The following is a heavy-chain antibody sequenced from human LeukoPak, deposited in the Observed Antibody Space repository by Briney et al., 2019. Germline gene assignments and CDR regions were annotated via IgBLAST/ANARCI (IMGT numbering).Heavy chain of an antibody. D-gene: IGHD6-13*01. Sequence: SETLSLTCTVSGGSISSDYWSWIRQPPGKGLEYIGFMHSNGNTNYNPSLKSRVTMSIDTSKNQFSLRLSSVTAADTAVYYCAGGQQPTSYYFDYWGQGTLVTVSS. V-gene: IGHV4-4*09. CDR3: AGGQQPTSYYFDY. CDR1: GGSISSDY. J-gene: IGHJ4*02. CDR2: MHSNGNT.